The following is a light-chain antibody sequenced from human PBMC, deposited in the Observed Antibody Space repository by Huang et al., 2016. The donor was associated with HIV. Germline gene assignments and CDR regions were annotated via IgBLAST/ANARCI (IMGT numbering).Light chain of an antibody. CDR3: QQRSKWPPT. J-gene: IGKJ4*01. Sequence: EVVLTQSPATLSLSPGERATLSCRASQSVSGYLVWYQQKPGQAPRVLIYDASSRAPGTPARFSGSGSGTDFTLTSRSLEPEDFAVYYCQQRSKWPPTFGGGTKVEIK. CDR2: DAS. V-gene: IGKV3-11*01. CDR1: QSVSGY.